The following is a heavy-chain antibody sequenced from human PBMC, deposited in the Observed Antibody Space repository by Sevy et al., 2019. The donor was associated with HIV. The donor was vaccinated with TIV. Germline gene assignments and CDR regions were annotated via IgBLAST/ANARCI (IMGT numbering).Heavy chain of an antibody. D-gene: IGHD2-2*01. J-gene: IGHJ5*02. V-gene: IGHV4-34*01. CDR2: INESGIT. CDR1: DGSFSGYY. CDR3: ARSPPVVVVPGAPSWFDP. Sequence: SETLSLTCAVHDGSFSGYYWNWIRQLPGKGLEWIGEINESGITYYNPSPKSRVTISLDTSKKQFSLKLNSVTAADTAVYFCARSPPVVVVPGAPSWFDPWGQGTLVTVSS.